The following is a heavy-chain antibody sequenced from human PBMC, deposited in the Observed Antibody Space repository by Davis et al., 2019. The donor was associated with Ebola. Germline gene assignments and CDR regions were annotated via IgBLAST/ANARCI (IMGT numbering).Heavy chain of an antibody. CDR1: GYSFTSYW. V-gene: IGHV5-51*01. D-gene: IGHD2-2*01. J-gene: IGHJ4*02. CDR2: IYPGDSDT. Sequence: GESLKISCKGSGYSFTSYWIGWVRQMPGKGLEWMGIIYPGDSDTRYSPSFQGQVTISADKSISTAYLHWSSLKASDTAMYYCARRPGYCSSTSCHLPRDYWGQGTLVTVSS. CDR3: ARRPGYCSSTSCHLPRDY.